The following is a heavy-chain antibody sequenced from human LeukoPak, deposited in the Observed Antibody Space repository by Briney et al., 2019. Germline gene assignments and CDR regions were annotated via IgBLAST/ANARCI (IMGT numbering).Heavy chain of an antibody. D-gene: IGHD2-8*02. CDR2: ISDSGGST. V-gene: IGHV3-23*01. J-gene: IGHJ4*02. CDR3: AKAESPPPYWFDY. CDR1: GFTFSSYA. Sequence: PGGSLRLSCAASGFTFSSYAMSWVRQAPGKGLEWVSTISDSGGSTYYADSVKGRFTISRDNSKNTLYLQMNSLRAEDTAVYYCAKAESPPPYWFDYWGQGTLVTVSS.